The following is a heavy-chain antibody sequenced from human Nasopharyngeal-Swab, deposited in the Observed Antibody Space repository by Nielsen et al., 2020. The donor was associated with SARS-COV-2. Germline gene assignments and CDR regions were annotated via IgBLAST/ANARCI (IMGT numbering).Heavy chain of an antibody. Sequence: SLKISCAASGFTFDDYAMHWVRQAPGKGLEWVSGISWNSATTGYADSVKGRITISRANAKSSLYLQMNSLRAEDTALYYCAKDFNVDTAMVTYYYGMDVWGQGTTVTVSS. CDR1: GFTFDDYA. V-gene: IGHV3-9*01. J-gene: IGHJ6*02. CDR3: AKDFNVDTAMVTYYYGMDV. CDR2: ISWNSATT. D-gene: IGHD5-18*01.